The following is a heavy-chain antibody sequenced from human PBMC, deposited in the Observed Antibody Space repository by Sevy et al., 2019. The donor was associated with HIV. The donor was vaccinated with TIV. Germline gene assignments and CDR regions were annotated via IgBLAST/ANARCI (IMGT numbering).Heavy chain of an antibody. CDR2: ILYDGSKK. CDR3: ARGLAALPGYYYGMDV. Sequence: GGSLRLSCAASGFTISSYGMHWVRQAPGKGLEWVAVILYDGSKKYYADSVKGRFTISRDNSKNTFYLQMSSLTSEDTAVYYCARGLAALPGYYYGMDVWGQGTAVTVSS. J-gene: IGHJ6*02. D-gene: IGHD6-6*01. CDR1: GFTISSYG. V-gene: IGHV3-33*01.